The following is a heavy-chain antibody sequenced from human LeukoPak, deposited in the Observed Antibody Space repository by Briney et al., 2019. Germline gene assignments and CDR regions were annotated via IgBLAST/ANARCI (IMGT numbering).Heavy chain of an antibody. CDR2: ISSSGTTI. V-gene: IGHV3-48*02. J-gene: IGHJ4*02. CDR1: GFTFSNYA. CDR3: ACARTGGAYLDY. Sequence: GGSLRLSCAASGFTFSNYAMSWVRQAPGKGLEWVSYISSSGTTIYYADSVKGRFTISRDNAKNSLYLQMNSLRDEDTAVYYCACARTGGAYLDYWGLGTLVTVPS. D-gene: IGHD1-1*01.